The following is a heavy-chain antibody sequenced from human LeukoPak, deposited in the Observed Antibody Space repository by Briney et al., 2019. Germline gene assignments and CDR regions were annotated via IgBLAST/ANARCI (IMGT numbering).Heavy chain of an antibody. D-gene: IGHD2-2*01. J-gene: IGHJ6*03. CDR1: GYTFTGYY. V-gene: IGHV1-2*02. Sequence: GASVKVSCKASGYTFTGYYMHWVRQAPGQGLGWMGWINPNSGGTNYAQKFQGRVTMTRDTSISTAYMELSRLRSDDTAVYYCARDPGGYCSSTSCPYYYYYMDVWGKGTTVTVSS. CDR3: ARDPGGYCSSTSCPYYYYYMDV. CDR2: INPNSGGT.